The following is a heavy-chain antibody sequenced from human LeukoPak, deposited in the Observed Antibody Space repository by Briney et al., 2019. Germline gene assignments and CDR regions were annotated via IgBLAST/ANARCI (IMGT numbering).Heavy chain of an antibody. CDR3: AGDVLVSGGSYYHGF. J-gene: IGHJ4*02. D-gene: IGHD3-10*01. Sequence: GASVKVSCKVSGCALTELSIHWVRQAPGKGFEWMGGVDPKDGETIYAQNFQGRVTVTDDRYTDTSYMELSGLTSEDTALYYCAGDVLVSGGSYYHGFWGQGTLVTVSS. CDR2: VDPKDGET. V-gene: IGHV1-24*01. CDR1: GCALTELS.